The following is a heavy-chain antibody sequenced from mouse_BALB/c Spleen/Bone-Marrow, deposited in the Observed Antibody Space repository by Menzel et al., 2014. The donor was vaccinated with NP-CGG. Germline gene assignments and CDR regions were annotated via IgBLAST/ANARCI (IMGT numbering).Heavy chain of an antibody. V-gene: IGHV6-6*02. CDR3: TVPFGPGFDY. CDR2: IRLKSNNYAT. J-gene: IGHJ2*01. CDR1: GFTFSNYW. Sequence: EAMLVESGGGLVQPGGSMKLSCVASGFTFSNYWMNWVHQSPEKGLEWVAEIRLKSNNYATHYAESVKGRFTISRDDSKSSVYLQMNNLRAEDTGIYYCTVPFGPGFDYWGQGTTLTVSS.